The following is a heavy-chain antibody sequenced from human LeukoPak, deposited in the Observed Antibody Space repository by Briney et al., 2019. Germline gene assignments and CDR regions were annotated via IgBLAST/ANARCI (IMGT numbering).Heavy chain of an antibody. Sequence: PGGSLRLSCAASGFTFSNYWMSWVRQAPGKGLEWVANIKQDGRAAYYVDSVTGRFTISRDNAKNSLSLQMDSLRGEDTAVYYCARDRGADRFDHWGQGTLVTASS. CDR2: IKQDGRAA. J-gene: IGHJ4*02. CDR1: GFTFSNYW. D-gene: IGHD1-14*01. V-gene: IGHV3-7*01. CDR3: ARDRGADRFDH.